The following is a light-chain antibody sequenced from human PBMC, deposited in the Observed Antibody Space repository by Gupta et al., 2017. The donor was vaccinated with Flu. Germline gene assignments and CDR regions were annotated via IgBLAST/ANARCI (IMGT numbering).Light chain of an antibody. V-gene: IGLV1-44*01. J-gene: IGLJ1*01. Sequence: QSVLIQSPSVSWTPGQGVPIPFSGSTSNIGSNSVYWYQQLPGTAPKLLIYTNNQRPSGVPDRFSGSKSGTSGSLAISGLQSADEADYYCAAWDDGLSGYVFGTGTKVTVL. CDR1: TSNIGSNS. CDR2: TNN. CDR3: AAWDDGLSGYV.